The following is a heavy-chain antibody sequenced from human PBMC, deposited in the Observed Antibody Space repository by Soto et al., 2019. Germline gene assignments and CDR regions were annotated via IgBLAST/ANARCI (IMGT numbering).Heavy chain of an antibody. J-gene: IGHJ2*01. V-gene: IGHV3-30*18. CDR2: ISYDGGNR. Sequence: QVQLVESGGGVVQPGRSLRLSCAASGFTFSSYGMQWVRQAPGKGLEWVAVISYDGGNRYYVDSVKGRFTISRDNSKKTLYLQMKSLRVEDTAGYYCAKGSGSGCSGGSCFSDFDLWGRGTLVTVSS. CDR1: GFTFSSYG. CDR3: AKGSGSGCSGGSCFSDFDL. D-gene: IGHD2-15*01.